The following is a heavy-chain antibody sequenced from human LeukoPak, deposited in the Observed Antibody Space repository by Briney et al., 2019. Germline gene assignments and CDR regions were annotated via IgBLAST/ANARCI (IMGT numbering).Heavy chain of an antibody. V-gene: IGHV3-48*01. CDR3: VRDTYGPSDS. CDR1: GFTFSSYT. Sequence: GGSLRLSCAASGFTFSSYTMNWVRQPPGKGLEWVSNIGTSSTTIYYADSVKGRFTISRDNAKNSLYLQMNSLRVEDTAVYFCVRDTYGPSDSWGQGTLVTVSS. CDR2: IGTSSTTI. D-gene: IGHD3-10*01. J-gene: IGHJ4*02.